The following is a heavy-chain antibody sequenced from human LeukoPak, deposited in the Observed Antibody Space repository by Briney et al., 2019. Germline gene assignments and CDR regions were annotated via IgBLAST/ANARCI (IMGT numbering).Heavy chain of an antibody. Sequence: GGSLRLSCAASGVTLSDHHMDWVRQPPGKGLEWIGRSRNKAHSYTTEYAASEKGRFAISRDDSNNSLYLQMNSLNSEDTAVYYCARVRYGGYDFDKGGQGTLVTVS. D-gene: IGHD4-17*01. J-gene: IGHJ4*02. CDR3: ARVRYGGYDFDK. V-gene: IGHV3-72*01. CDR2: SRNKAHSYTT. CDR1: GVTLSDHH.